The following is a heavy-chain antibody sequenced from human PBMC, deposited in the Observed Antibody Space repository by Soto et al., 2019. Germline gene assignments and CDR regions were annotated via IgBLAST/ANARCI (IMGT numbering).Heavy chain of an antibody. Sequence: RRLSCAASGFTFSSYWMHWVRQAPGRGLVWVSRINSDGSSRSYADSVKGRFTISRDNAKNTLYLQMNSLRAEDTAVYYCARVWESGIVVARIFDYWGQGTLVTVS. CDR3: ARVWESGIVVARIFDY. CDR2: INSDGSSR. V-gene: IGHV3-74*01. CDR1: GFTFSSYW. J-gene: IGHJ4*02. D-gene: IGHD3-22*01.